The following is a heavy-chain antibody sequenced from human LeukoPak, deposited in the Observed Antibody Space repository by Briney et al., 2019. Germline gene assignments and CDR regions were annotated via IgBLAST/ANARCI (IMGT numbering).Heavy chain of an antibody. CDR3: AKDGTYYYDSSGYYPENY. CDR1: GFTFTTYW. V-gene: IGHV3-74*01. CDR2: INSYGSTT. D-gene: IGHD3-22*01. Sequence: GGSLRLSCTASGFTFTTYWMHWVRRAPGKGLVWVSAINSYGSTTKYADSVKGRFTVSRDNAKNTLYLQMNSLRAEDTAVYYCAKDGTYYYDSSGYYPENYWGQGTLVTVSS. J-gene: IGHJ4*02.